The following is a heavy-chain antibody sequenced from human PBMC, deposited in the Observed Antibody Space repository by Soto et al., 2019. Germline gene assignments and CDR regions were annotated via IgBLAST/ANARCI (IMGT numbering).Heavy chain of an antibody. D-gene: IGHD3-10*01. J-gene: IGHJ4*02. V-gene: IGHV3-48*01. Sequence: EVQLVESGGGLVPPGGSLRLSCAASGFTFSSYSMNWVRQAPGKGLEWVSYISSSSSTIYYADSVKGRFTISRDNAKNSLYLQMNSLRAEDTAVYYCARGGWFGELLFSDLDYWGQGTLVTVSS. CDR1: GFTFSSYS. CDR2: ISSSSSTI. CDR3: ARGGWFGELLFSDLDY.